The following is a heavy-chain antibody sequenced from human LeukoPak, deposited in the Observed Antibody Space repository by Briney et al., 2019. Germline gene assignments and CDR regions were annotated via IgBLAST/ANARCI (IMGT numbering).Heavy chain of an antibody. J-gene: IGHJ4*02. CDR1: GYTFTGYY. D-gene: IGHD6-13*01. Sequence: ASVKVSCKASGYTFTGYYMHWVRQAPGQGLEWMGWINPNSGGTNYAQKFQGRVTMTRDTSISTAYMELSRLRSDDTAVYYCARGRLYSSNTLDYWGQGTLVTVSS. CDR2: INPNSGGT. CDR3: ARGRLYSSNTLDY. V-gene: IGHV1-2*02.